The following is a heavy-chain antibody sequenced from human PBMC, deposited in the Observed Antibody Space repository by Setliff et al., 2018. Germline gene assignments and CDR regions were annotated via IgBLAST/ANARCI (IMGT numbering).Heavy chain of an antibody. CDR2: SSSSSSYI. D-gene: IGHD3-9*01. V-gene: IGHV3-21*01. CDR3: AREGPFSPLFGAGYYLADY. CDR1: GLIFGNYA. J-gene: IGHJ4*02. Sequence: PGGSLRLSCAASGLIFGNYAMNWVRQAPGKGLEWVASSSSSSSYIYYADSVKGRFTISRDNAKNLLYLQMNSLRAEDTAVYYCAREGPFSPLFGAGYYLADYWGQGTLVTVSS.